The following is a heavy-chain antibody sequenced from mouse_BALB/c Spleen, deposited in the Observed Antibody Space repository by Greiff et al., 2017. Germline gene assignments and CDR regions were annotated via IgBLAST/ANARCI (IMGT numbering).Heavy chain of an antibody. CDR3: ARDTASFAY. CDR1: GYTFTSYW. V-gene: IGHV1-7*01. CDR2: INPSTGYT. J-gene: IGHJ3*01. D-gene: IGHD1-2*01. Sequence: QVQLQQSGAELAKPGASVKMSCKASGYTFTSYWMHWVKQRPGQGLEWIGYINPSTGYTEYNQKFKDKATLTADKSSSTAYMQLSSLTSEDSAVYYCARDTASFAYWGQGTLVTVSA.